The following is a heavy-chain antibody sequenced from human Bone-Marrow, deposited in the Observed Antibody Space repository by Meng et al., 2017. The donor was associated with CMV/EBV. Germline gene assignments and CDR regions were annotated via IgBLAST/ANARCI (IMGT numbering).Heavy chain of an antibody. CDR2: ISWDGGST. Sequence: GESLKISCAASGFTFSSYEMNWVRQAPGKGLEWVSLISWDGGSTYYADSVKGRFTISRDNSKNSLYLQMNSLRTEDTALYYCAKDIGYERDAFDIWGQGTMVTASS. CDR3: AKDIGYERDAFDI. J-gene: IGHJ3*02. D-gene: IGHD2-2*01. CDR1: GFTFSSYE. V-gene: IGHV3-43*02.